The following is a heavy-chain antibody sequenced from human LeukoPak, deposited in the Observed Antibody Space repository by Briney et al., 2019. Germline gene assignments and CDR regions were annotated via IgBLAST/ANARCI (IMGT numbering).Heavy chain of an antibody. Sequence: SETLSLTCTVSGGSISSSSYYWGWIRQPPGKGLQWIGSIYYSGSTYYNPSLRSRVTISVDRSKNQFSLNLNSVTAADTAVYYCARGYTYGYGFDSWGQGTLVTVSS. V-gene: IGHV4-39*07. D-gene: IGHD3-16*02. CDR1: GGSISSSSYY. CDR3: ARGYTYGYGFDS. CDR2: IYYSGST. J-gene: IGHJ5*01.